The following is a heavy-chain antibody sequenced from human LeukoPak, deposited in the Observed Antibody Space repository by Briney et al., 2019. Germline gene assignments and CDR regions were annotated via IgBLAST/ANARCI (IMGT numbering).Heavy chain of an antibody. CDR1: GGSISSVSNY. Sequence: SQTLSLTCTVSGGSISSVSNYWSWIRKPGGTGLEWIGCIYTSEITDYTPSLKSRTTISVDTSKNQFSLKLSSVTAADTAMYYCARVSAGYNYARIDYWGQETLVTVSS. CDR2: IYTSEIT. D-gene: IGHD5-24*01. J-gene: IGHJ4*02. V-gene: IGHV4-61*02. CDR3: ARVSAGYNYARIDY.